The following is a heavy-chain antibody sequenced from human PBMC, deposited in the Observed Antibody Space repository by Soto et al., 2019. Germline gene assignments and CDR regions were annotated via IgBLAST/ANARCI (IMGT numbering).Heavy chain of an antibody. J-gene: IGHJ6*02. Sequence: SETRSLTCAVSGGSFSSGGYYWSCVRQHPGKGLEWIGYIYYSGSTYYNPSLKSRVTISVDTSKNQFSLKLSSVTAADTAVYYCARCDHIPYTQYYGMDVWGQGTTVTVSS. D-gene: IGHD2-21*02. CDR1: GGSFSSGGYY. CDR3: ARCDHIPYTQYYGMDV. V-gene: IGHV4-31*11. CDR2: IYYSGST.